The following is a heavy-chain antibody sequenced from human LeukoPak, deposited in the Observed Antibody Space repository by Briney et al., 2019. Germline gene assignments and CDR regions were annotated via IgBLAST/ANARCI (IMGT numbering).Heavy chain of an antibody. CDR1: GFYFGSYG. Sequence: GGSLRLSCATSGFYFGSYGMHWVRQAPGKGLEWVADIKQDGSEKYYVDSVKGRFTISRDNAKNSLYLQMNSLRAEDTALYYCARDDSDNWGQGTLVTVSS. V-gene: IGHV3-7*01. J-gene: IGHJ4*02. CDR2: IKQDGSEK. CDR3: ARDDSDN.